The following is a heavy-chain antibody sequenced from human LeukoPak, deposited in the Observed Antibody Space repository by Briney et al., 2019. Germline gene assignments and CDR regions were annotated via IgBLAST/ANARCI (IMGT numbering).Heavy chain of an antibody. CDR3: ARDRYYYGSGSHDY. Sequence: GGSLRLSCAASGFTVSSNYMSWVRQAPGKGLEWVSVIYSGGSTYYADSVTGRFTISRDNSKNTLYLQMNSLRAEDTAVYYCARDRYYYGSGSHDYWGQGTLVTVSS. CDR1: GFTVSSNY. J-gene: IGHJ4*02. CDR2: IYSGGST. V-gene: IGHV3-66*01. D-gene: IGHD3-10*01.